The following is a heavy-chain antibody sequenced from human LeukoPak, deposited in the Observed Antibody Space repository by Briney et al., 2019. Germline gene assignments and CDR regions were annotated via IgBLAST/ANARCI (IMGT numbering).Heavy chain of an antibody. CDR2: IIPVSGTT. D-gene: IGHD2-8*02. Sequence: ASVKVSSKTSVGTFSSYAISWVRQAPGQGPEWMGGIIPVSGTTNNAHKFQGRVTITADESTNTAYMELSSLRSDDTALYYCAISAYTGGVFDNWGQGTLVTVSS. CDR1: VGTFSSYA. V-gene: IGHV1-69*13. CDR3: AISAYTGGVFDN. J-gene: IGHJ4*02.